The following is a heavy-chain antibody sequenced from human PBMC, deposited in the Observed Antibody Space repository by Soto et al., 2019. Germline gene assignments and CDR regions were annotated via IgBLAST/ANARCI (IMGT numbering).Heavy chain of an antibody. D-gene: IGHD6-13*01. J-gene: IGHJ6*03. CDR3: ARGNGAAAGSDFYMDV. CDR2: MNPNSGNT. Sequence: QVQLVQSGAEVKKPGASVKVSCMASGYTFTSYDINWVRQATGQGLEWMGWMNPNSGNTGYAQKFQGRVTMTRNTSISTAYMELSSLRSEDTAVYYCARGNGAAAGSDFYMDVWGKGTTVTVSS. V-gene: IGHV1-8*01. CDR1: GYTFTSYD.